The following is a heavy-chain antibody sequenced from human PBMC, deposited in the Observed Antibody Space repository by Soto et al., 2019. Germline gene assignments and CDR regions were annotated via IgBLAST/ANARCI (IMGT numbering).Heavy chain of an antibody. CDR3: AQDLGPCSSINCCCSPNV. CDR1: GFTFSTHA. CDR2: ISGSGGGT. V-gene: IGHV3-23*01. D-gene: IGHD2-2*01. J-gene: IGHJ6*04. Sequence: EVQLLESGGGLVQPGGSLRLSCTASGFTFSTHAMTWVRQAPGKGLEWVSGISGSGGGTYYAEAVKGRFTVSRDNSKSTLYLQMNSLRVEDTAIYFCAQDLGPCSSINCCCSPNVWGKGTTVTVSS.